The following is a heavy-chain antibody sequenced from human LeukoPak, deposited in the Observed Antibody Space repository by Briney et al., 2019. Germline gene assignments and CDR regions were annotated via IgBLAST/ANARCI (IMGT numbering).Heavy chain of an antibody. CDR1: GFTFGSYG. J-gene: IGHJ6*03. D-gene: IGHD3-3*02. CDR2: LWYDGSNK. CDR3: ARDIRSYYYMDV. V-gene: IGHV3-33*01. Sequence: GRSLRLSCAASGFTFGSYGMHWVRQAPGKGLEWVAVLWYDGSNKDYTDSVKGRFTISRDNARNTLSLQMNSLRAEDTAVYYCARDIRSYYYMDVWGKGTTVTVSS.